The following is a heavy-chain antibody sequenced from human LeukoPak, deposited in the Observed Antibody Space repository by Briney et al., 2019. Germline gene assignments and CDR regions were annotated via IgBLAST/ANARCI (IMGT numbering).Heavy chain of an antibody. J-gene: IGHJ3*02. CDR1: GFTFSGYS. CDR3: ARTGLPSDAFDI. Sequence: PGGSLRLSCAASGFTFSGYSMNWVRQAPGKGLEWVSSISSSSSYIYYADSVKGRFTISRDNAKNSLYLQMNSLRAEDTAVYYCARTGLPSDAFDIWGQGTMVTVSS. D-gene: IGHD1-14*01. CDR2: ISSSSSYI. V-gene: IGHV3-21*01.